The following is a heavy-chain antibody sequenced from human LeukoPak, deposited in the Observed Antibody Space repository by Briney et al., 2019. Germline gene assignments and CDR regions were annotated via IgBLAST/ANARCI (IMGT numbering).Heavy chain of an antibody. V-gene: IGHV1-8*01. Sequence: ASVKVSCKASGYTFTSYDINCVRQATGQGLEWMGWMDPGSGNTGLAQKFQGRVTMTSNTSTSTAYMELSSLRSEDTAVYFCARASRQVKGYDSAGYYYFGYWGQGAVVTVSS. J-gene: IGHJ4*02. CDR3: ARASRQVKGYDSAGYYYFGY. D-gene: IGHD3-22*01. CDR1: GYTFTSYD. CDR2: MDPGSGNT.